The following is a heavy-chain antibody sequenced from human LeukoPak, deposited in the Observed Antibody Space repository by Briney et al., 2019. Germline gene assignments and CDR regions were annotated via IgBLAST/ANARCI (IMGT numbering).Heavy chain of an antibody. J-gene: IGHJ4*02. CDR3: GGALTGTTLVFF. D-gene: IGHD1-7*01. V-gene: IGHV4-34*01. CDR2: INHSGST. CDR1: GGSFSGYY. Sequence: PSETLSLTCAVYGGSFSGYYWSWIRQPPGKGLEWIGEINHSGSTNYNPSLKSRVTISADTTKNQFSLKLGSVTAADTSVYYCGGALTGTTLVFFGGQGTLVTVSS.